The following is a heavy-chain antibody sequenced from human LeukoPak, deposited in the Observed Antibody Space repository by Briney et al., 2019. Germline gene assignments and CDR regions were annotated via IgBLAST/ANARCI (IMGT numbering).Heavy chain of an antibody. CDR3: ARDNYYYDSSGYPLDY. CDR2: IYYSGST. CDR1: GGSISSYY. D-gene: IGHD3-22*01. V-gene: IGHV4-59*12. J-gene: IGHJ4*02. Sequence: SETLSLTCTVSGGSISSYYWSWIRQPPGKGLEWIGYIYYSGSTNYNPSLKSRVTISVDTSKNQFSLKLSSVTAVDTAVYYCARDNYYYDSSGYPLDYWGQGTLVTVSS.